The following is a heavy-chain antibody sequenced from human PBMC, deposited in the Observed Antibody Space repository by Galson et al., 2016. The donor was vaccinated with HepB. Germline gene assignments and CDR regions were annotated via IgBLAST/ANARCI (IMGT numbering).Heavy chain of an antibody. V-gene: IGHV4-30-2*01. Sequence: TLSLTCAVSGGSINNIGYSWMWIRQPPGKGLEWIGYIYHSGTTNYNPSLKSRVTISVDRSKNQFSLNLTSVTAADTAVYYCARGRTTMLDYWGQGALVTVSS. J-gene: IGHJ4*02. CDR2: IYHSGTT. CDR3: ARGRTTMLDY. D-gene: IGHD1-7*01. CDR1: GGSINNIGYS.